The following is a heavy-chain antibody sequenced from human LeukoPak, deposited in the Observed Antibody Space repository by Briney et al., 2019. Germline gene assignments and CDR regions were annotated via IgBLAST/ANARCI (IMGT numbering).Heavy chain of an antibody. CDR2: IYHSGST. Sequence: SETLSLTCTVSGGSITSYYWSWIRQPPGKGLEWIGYIYHSGSTNYNPSLKSRVTISVDTSKNQFSLKLSSVTAADTAVYYCVRRNSDGSYFDYWGQGTLVTVSS. CDR3: VRRNSDGSYFDY. D-gene: IGHD1-26*01. CDR1: GGSITSYY. V-gene: IGHV4-59*08. J-gene: IGHJ4*02.